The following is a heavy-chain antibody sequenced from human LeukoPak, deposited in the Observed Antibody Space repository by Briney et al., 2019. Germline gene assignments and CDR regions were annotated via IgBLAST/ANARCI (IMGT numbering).Heavy chain of an antibody. D-gene: IGHD3-16*02. CDR1: GGSFSDYY. Sequence: SETLSLTCAVYGGSFSDYYWSWIRQPTGKGLEWIGEINHSGSTKYNPSLKSRVTISVDTSKNQFSLKLSSVTAADTAVYYCARAGPTNKYYDYVWGSYRSLNWFDPWGQGTLVTVSS. V-gene: IGHV4-34*01. CDR2: INHSGST. J-gene: IGHJ5*02. CDR3: ARAGPTNKYYDYVWGSYRSLNWFDP.